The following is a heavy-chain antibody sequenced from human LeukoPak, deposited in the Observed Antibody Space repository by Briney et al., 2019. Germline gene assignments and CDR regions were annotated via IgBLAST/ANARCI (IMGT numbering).Heavy chain of an antibody. D-gene: IGHD3-3*01. CDR3: VRDDYDFWSGYQRYFEF. CDR1: GFTFSSCS. CDR2: ISSSSSYI. Sequence: PGGSLRLSCAASGFTFSSCSMNWVRQAPGKGLEWVSSISSSSSYIYYADSVKGRFTISRDSVKNSLYLQMTSVRADDTAMYYCVRDDYDFWSGYQRYFEFWGQGTLVTVS. V-gene: IGHV3-21*01. J-gene: IGHJ4*02.